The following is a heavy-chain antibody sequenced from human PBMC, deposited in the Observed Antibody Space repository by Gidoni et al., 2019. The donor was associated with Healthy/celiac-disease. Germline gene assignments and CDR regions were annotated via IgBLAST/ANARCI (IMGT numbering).Heavy chain of an antibody. CDR3: ARGGRGYYGSSGYYPFDY. J-gene: IGHJ4*02. Sequence: QVQLQQWGAGLLKPSETLSLTCAVYGGSFRGYYWSWIRQPPGKGLEWIGEINHSGSTNYNPSLKSRVTISVDTSKNQFSLKLSSVTAADTAVYYCARGGRGYYGSSGYYPFDYWGQGTLVTVSS. CDR2: INHSGST. D-gene: IGHD3-22*01. CDR1: GGSFRGYY. V-gene: IGHV4-34*01.